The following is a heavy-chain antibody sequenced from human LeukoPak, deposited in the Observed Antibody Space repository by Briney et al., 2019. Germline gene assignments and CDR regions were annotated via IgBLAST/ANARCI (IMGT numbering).Heavy chain of an antibody. D-gene: IGHD1-26*01. CDR1: GLTFSNSA. J-gene: IGHJ4*02. CDR3: AKDHGWELTFFDY. Sequence: GGSLRLSCAVSGLTFSNSAMSWVRQAPGKGLEWASAISVGSDVIYYADSVKGRFAISRDNSKHTVYLQMDSLRAEDTAVYYCAKDHGWELTFFDYWGQGTLVTVSS. V-gene: IGHV3-23*01. CDR2: ISVGSDVI.